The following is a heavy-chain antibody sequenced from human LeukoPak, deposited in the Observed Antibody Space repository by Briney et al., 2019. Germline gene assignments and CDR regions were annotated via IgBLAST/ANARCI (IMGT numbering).Heavy chain of an antibody. D-gene: IGHD5-24*01. CDR1: GFTFSSYG. CDR3: ARDRHRDGYNGYPY. CDR2: IWYDGSNK. V-gene: IGHV3-33*01. J-gene: IGHJ4*02. Sequence: GRSLRLSCAASGFTFSSYGMHWVRQAPGKGLEWVAVIWYDGSNKYYADSVKGRFTISRDNSKNTLYLQMNSLRAEDTAVYYCARDRHRDGYNGYPYWGQGTLVTVSS.